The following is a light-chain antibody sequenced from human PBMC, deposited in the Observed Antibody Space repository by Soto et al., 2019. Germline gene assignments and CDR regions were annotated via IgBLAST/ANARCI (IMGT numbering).Light chain of an antibody. Sequence: QSALTQPASVSGSPGQSITISCTGTSSDVGGYNYVSWYQQHPDKAPKLMIYEVSNRPSGVSNRFSASKSGNTASLTISGLQAEEEADYYCCSYTSSGTLVFGAGTKLTVL. CDR2: EVS. CDR1: SSDVGGYNY. CDR3: CSYTSSGTLV. V-gene: IGLV2-14*01. J-gene: IGLJ2*01.